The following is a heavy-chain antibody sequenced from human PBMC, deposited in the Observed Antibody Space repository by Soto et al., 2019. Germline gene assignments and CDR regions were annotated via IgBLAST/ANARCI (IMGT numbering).Heavy chain of an antibody. CDR3: ARAVGYSFGLNWFDL. D-gene: IGHD5-18*01. V-gene: IGHV3-74*01. J-gene: IGHJ5*02. CDR2: INRDGSVT. Sequence: GGSLRLSCAASGFSFSGYWMYWVRQPPGKGLVWVSRINRDGSVTSHADSVKGRITISRDNTKNTLYLQMNSLRAEDTAVYYCARAVGYSFGLNWFDLWGQGTLVTVSS. CDR1: GFSFSGYW.